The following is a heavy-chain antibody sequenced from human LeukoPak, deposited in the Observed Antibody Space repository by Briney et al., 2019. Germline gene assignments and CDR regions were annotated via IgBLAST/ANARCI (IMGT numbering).Heavy chain of an antibody. D-gene: IGHD3-22*01. V-gene: IGHV4-39*07. J-gene: IGHJ4*02. CDR3: AVSSGYHGVSFDY. CDR1: GGSISSSSYY. Sequence: SETLTLTCTVSGGSISSSSYYWGWIRQPPGKGLEWIGSIYYSGSTYYNPSLKSRVTISVDTSKNQFSLKLSSVTAADTAVYYCAVSSGYHGVSFDYWGQGTLVTVSS. CDR2: IYYSGST.